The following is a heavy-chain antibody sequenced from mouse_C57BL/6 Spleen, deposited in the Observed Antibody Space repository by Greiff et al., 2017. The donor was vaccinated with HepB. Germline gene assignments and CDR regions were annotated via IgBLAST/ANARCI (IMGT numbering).Heavy chain of an antibody. V-gene: IGHV1-64*01. CDR3: ARRYYGSSPDY. Sequence: QVQLKQPGAELVKPGASVKLSCKASGYTFTSYWMHWVKQRPGQGLEWIGMIHPNSGSTNYNEKFKSKATLTVDKSSSTAYMQLSSLTSEDSAVYYCARRYYGSSPDYWGQGTLVTVSA. J-gene: IGHJ3*01. CDR2: IHPNSGST. CDR1: GYTFTSYW. D-gene: IGHD1-1*01.